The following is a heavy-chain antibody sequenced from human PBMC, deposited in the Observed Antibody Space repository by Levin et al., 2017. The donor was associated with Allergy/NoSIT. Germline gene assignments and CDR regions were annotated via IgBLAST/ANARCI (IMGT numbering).Heavy chain of an antibody. V-gene: IGHV3-53*01. Sequence: HGESLKISCAASGFTISSNYMSWVRQAPGKGLEWVSVIYSGGSTYYADSVKGRFTISRDNSKNTLYLQMNSLRAEDTAVYYCARDPYGSGSVAWGQGTLVTVSS. CDR2: IYSGGST. CDR3: ARDPYGSGSVA. CDR1: GFTISSNY. J-gene: IGHJ5*02. D-gene: IGHD3-10*01.